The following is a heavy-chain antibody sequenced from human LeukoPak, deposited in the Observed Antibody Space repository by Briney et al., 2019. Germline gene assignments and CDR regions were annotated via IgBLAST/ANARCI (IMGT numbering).Heavy chain of an antibody. V-gene: IGHV3-48*01. CDR2: ISSGSSTL. J-gene: IGHJ4*02. CDR3: ARELYYYDSSGYPGDY. CDR1: GFTFSSYS. D-gene: IGHD3-22*01. Sequence: GGSLRLSCAASGFTFSSYSMNWVRQAPGKGLEWVSYISSGSSTLYYADSVKGRFTISRDNSKNTLYLQMNSLRAEDTAVYYCARELYYYDSSGYPGDYWGQGTLVTVSS.